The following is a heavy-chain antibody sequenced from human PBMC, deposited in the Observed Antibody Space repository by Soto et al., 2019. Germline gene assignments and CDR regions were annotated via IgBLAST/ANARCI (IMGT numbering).Heavy chain of an antibody. Sequence: QVQLQESGPGLVMPSGTLSLTCAVSGASIRSSDWWNWVRQSPGKGLEWIGEIFHSGATHYNPSLKSRVTISVDESKNYFSLRLTSVTAADTAVYYCARDFKAPHDAWAFDYWGQGTLITVSS. CDR2: IFHSGAT. CDR1: GASIRSSDW. D-gene: IGHD3-16*01. J-gene: IGHJ4*02. CDR3: ARDFKAPHDAWAFDY. V-gene: IGHV4-4*02.